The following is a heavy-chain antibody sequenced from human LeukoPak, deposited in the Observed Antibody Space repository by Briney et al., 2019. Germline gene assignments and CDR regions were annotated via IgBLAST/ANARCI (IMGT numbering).Heavy chain of an antibody. CDR3: ARVSSGATTVDY. J-gene: IGHJ4*02. Sequence: SGGGLVQPGGSLRLSCEGSAFIFGGHWMNWVRQPPGKGLEWIGEIYHSGSTNYNPSLKSRVTISVDKSKNQFSLKLSSVTAADTAVYYCARVSSGATTVDYWGQGTLVTVSS. D-gene: IGHD1-26*01. CDR1: AFIFGGHW. V-gene: IGHV4-4*02. CDR2: IYHSGST.